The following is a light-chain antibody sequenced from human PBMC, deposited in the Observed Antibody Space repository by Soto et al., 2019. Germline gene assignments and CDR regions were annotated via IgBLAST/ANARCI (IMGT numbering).Light chain of an antibody. CDR3: LQYHTLWA. CDR1: QNIYYN. V-gene: IGKV3-15*01. Sequence: IVMTQSPATLSVSPGESATLSCRASQNIYYNVAWYQHRPGQAPRLLIYRASTRATGVPARFSGSGSGTAFTLTISSLQSEDFTVYSCLQYHTLWAFGQGTKVEI. J-gene: IGKJ1*01. CDR2: RAS.